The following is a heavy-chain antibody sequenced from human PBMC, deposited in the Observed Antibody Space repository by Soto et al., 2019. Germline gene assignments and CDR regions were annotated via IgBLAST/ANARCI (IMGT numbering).Heavy chain of an antibody. D-gene: IGHD2-2*01. Sequence: PGDSLKISCKGSGYSFTSYWISWVRQMPGKGLEWMGRIDPSDSYTNYSPSFQGHVTISADKSISTAYLQWSSLKASDTAMYYCAREGRYCSSTSCPESLYYYYSMDVWGQGTTVTVSS. V-gene: IGHV5-10-1*01. J-gene: IGHJ6*02. CDR3: AREGRYCSSTSCPESLYYYYSMDV. CDR1: GYSFTSYW. CDR2: IDPSDSYT.